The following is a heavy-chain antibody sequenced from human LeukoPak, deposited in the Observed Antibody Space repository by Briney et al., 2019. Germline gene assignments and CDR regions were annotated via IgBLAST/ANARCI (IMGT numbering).Heavy chain of an antibody. Sequence: GGSLRLTCAASEFTFSSYSMNWVRQAPAKGLEWVSSISSSSSYIYYADSVKGRFTISRDNAKNSLYLQMNSLRAEDTAVYYCARDTVATIPYYYYYMDVWGKGTTVTISS. V-gene: IGHV3-21*01. J-gene: IGHJ6*03. CDR1: EFTFSSYS. CDR3: ARDTVATIPYYYYYMDV. CDR2: ISSSSSYI. D-gene: IGHD5-12*01.